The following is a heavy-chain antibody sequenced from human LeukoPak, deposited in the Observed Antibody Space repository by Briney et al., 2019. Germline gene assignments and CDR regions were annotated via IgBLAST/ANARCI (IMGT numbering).Heavy chain of an antibody. CDR1: GYTFSSYD. D-gene: IGHD3-10*01. J-gene: IGHJ5*02. CDR2: MNPNSGNT. Sequence: ASVNVSCTASGYTFSSYDINWVRQATGQGLEWMGWMNPNSGNTGYAQKFQGRGTMTRNTSISTAYMELSSLRSEDTAVYYCARMHYYGSGSYNWFDPWGHGTLVTVSS. V-gene: IGHV1-8*01. CDR3: ARMHYYGSGSYNWFDP.